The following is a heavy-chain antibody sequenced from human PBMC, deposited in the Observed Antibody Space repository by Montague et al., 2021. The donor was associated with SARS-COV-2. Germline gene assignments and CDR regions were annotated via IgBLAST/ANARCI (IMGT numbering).Heavy chain of an antibody. CDR3: ARDIMRSSSWPYGMDV. CDR2: IYYSGST. Sequence: SETLSLTCTVSGGSISSYYWSWIRQPPGKGLEWIGYIYYSGSTNYNPSLKSRVTISVDTSKNQFSLKLSSVTAADTAVYYCARDIMRSSSWPYGMDVWGQGTTVTVSS. J-gene: IGHJ6*02. V-gene: IGHV4-59*12. CDR1: GGSISSYY. D-gene: IGHD6-13*01.